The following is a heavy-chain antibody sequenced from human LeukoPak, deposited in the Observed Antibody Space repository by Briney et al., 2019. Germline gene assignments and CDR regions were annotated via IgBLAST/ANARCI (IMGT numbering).Heavy chain of an antibody. D-gene: IGHD1-26*01. J-gene: IGHJ4*02. CDR2: ISGSGGST. Sequence: GGSLRLSCAASGFTFSSYAMSWVRQAPGKGLEWVSAISGSGGSTYYADFVKGRFTISRDNSKNTLYLQMNSLRAEDTAVYYCAKDRDSGSYATDYWGQGTLVTVSS. CDR3: AKDRDSGSYATDY. CDR1: GFTFSSYA. V-gene: IGHV3-23*01.